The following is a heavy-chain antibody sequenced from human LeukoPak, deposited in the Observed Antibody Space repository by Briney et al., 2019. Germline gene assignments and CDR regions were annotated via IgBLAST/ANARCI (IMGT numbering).Heavy chain of an antibody. CDR3: TRGFYDILTGFQDAFDI. D-gene: IGHD3-9*01. CDR1: GYTFTGYY. Sequence: ASVTVSCTASGYTFTGYYMHWVRQAPGQGLEWMGWINPNSGDTNYAQKSQGRVTMTTDTSISTAYMELSRLRSDDTAVYYCTRGFYDILTGFQDAFDIWGQGTMVTVSS. CDR2: INPNSGDT. V-gene: IGHV1-2*02. J-gene: IGHJ3*02.